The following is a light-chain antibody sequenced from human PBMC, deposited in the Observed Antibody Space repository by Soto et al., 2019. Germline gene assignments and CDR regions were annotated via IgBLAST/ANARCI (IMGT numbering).Light chain of an antibody. CDR3: QQAYSFPLT. J-gene: IGKJ4*01. CDR2: AAA. CDR1: QEITSG. V-gene: IGKV1D-12*01. Sequence: DIQRTQSRSSGSASVGDRVTITGRARQEITSGVAWYQQKPGKAPKLLIYAAASMPSGVPSRFSGRGSGTDFTLTISSLQTEDFATYYCQQAYSFPLTFGGGTKVDIK.